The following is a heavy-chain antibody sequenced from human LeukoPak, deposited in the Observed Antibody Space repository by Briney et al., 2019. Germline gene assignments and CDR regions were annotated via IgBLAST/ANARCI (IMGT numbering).Heavy chain of an antibody. J-gene: IGHJ4*02. Sequence: VASVKVSCKGSGGTFSSYAISWVRQAPGQGLEWMGGIIPIFGTANYAQKFQGRVTITTDESTSTAYMELSSLRSEDTAVYYCARHFWSGYYRDYWGQGTLVTVSS. CDR1: GGTFSSYA. CDR3: ARHFWSGYYRDY. D-gene: IGHD3-3*02. CDR2: IIPIFGTA. V-gene: IGHV1-69*05.